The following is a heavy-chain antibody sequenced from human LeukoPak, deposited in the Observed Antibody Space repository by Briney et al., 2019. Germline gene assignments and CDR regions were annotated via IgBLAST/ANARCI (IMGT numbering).Heavy chain of an antibody. CDR2: ISSSSSTI. CDR1: GFTFSSYS. J-gene: IGHJ4*02. CDR3: ARVEVYGDYTPLFDY. Sequence: GGSLRLSCAASGFTFSSYSMNWVRQAPGKGLEWVSYISSSSSTIYYADSVKGRFTISRDNAKNSLYLQMNSLRAEDTAVYYCARVEVYGDYTPLFDYWGQGTLVTVSS. V-gene: IGHV3-48*04. D-gene: IGHD4-17*01.